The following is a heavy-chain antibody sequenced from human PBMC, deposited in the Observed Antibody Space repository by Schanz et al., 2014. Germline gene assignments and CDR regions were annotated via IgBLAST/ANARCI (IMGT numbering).Heavy chain of an antibody. J-gene: IGHJ2*01. Sequence: QVPLVQSGSELKKPGASVKVSCTASGYSFTDFYIHWLRQAPGQGPEWLGWINPNSGGTNYAQKFQGRVTMTRDTSISTAYMELSRLRSDDTAVYYCARAGQDFEYSSLSPIWYFDLWGRGTLVTVSS. D-gene: IGHD6-6*01. CDR3: ARAGQDFEYSSLSPIWYFDL. CDR1: GYSFTDFY. CDR2: INPNSGGT. V-gene: IGHV1-2*02.